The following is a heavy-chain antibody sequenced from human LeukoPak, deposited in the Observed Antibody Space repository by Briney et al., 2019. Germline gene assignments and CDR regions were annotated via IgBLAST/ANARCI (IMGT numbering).Heavy chain of an antibody. V-gene: IGHV3-48*04. J-gene: IGHJ4*02. CDR1: GFTFSSHS. CDR2: ISADSATT. Sequence: GGSLRLSCAASGFTFSSHSMNWVRQAPGKGLEWVSVISADSATTFYADSVKGRFTISRDNAKNSLYLQMNSLRAGDTAVYYCARTIEMATISYFDYWGQGTLVTVSS. D-gene: IGHD5-24*01. CDR3: ARTIEMATISYFDY.